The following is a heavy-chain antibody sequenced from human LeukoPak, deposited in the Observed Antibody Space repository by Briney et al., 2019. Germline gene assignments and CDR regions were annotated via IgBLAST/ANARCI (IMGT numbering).Heavy chain of an antibody. CDR3: ARCRTPIMLDAFDI. CDR2: INPYSGGT. CDR1: GYMFTGYY. J-gene: IGHJ3*02. Sequence: ASVKVSCKASGYMFTGYYMHWVRQAPGQGLGWMGWINPYSGGTKYAQNFQGRVTMTRDTSISTAYMELSSLRSDDTALYFCARCRTPIMLDAFDIWGQGTMVSVSS. V-gene: IGHV1-2*02. D-gene: IGHD3-10*02.